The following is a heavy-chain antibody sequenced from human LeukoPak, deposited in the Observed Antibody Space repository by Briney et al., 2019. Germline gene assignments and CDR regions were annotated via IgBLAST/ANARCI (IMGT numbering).Heavy chain of an antibody. D-gene: IGHD1-26*01. V-gene: IGHV4-30-4*08. J-gene: IGHJ4*02. CDR1: GGSISSGDYY. CDR3: ARGEAGASEFDY. Sequence: SETLSLTCTVSGGSISSGDYYWSWIRQPPGKGLEWIGYIYYSGSTYYNPSLKSRVTMSVDTSKNQFSLKLSSVTAADTAVYYCARGEAGASEFDYWGQGTLVTVSS. CDR2: IYYSGST.